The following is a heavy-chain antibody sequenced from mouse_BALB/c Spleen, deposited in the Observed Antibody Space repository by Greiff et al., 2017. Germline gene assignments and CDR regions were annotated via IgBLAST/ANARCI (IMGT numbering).Heavy chain of an antibody. CDR1: GFTFSSYA. CDR2: ISSGGSYT. J-gene: IGHJ4*01. Sequence: DVMLVESGGGLVKPGGSLKLSCAASGFTFSSYAMSWVRQTPEKRLEWVATISSGGSYTYYPDSVKGRFTISRDNAKNTLYLQMSSLRSEDTAMYYCARGGGYGWSAMDYWGQGTSVTVSS. V-gene: IGHV5-9-1*01. D-gene: IGHD1-2*01. CDR3: ARGGGYGWSAMDY.